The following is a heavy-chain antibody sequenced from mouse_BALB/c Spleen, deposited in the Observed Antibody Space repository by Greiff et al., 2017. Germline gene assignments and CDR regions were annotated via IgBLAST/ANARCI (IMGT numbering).Heavy chain of an antibody. CDR2: IWGDGST. CDR3: ARSGDYYGSSYGGYAMDY. J-gene: IGHJ4*01. Sequence: VQGVESGPGLVAPSQSLSITCTVSGFSLTGYGVNWVRQPPGKGLEWLGMIWGDGSTDYNSALKSRLSISKDNSKSQVFLKMNSLQTDDTARYYCARSGDYYGSSYGGYAMDYWGQGTSVTVSS. CDR1: GFSLTGYG. V-gene: IGHV2-6-7*01. D-gene: IGHD1-1*01.